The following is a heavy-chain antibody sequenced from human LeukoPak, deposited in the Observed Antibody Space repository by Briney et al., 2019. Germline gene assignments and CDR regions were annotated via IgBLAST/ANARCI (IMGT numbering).Heavy chain of an antibody. D-gene: IGHD1-7*01. J-gene: IGHJ6*03. CDR1: GFTFSSYA. V-gene: IGHV3-23*01. CDR2: ISGSGGST. Sequence: PGGFLRLSCAASGFTFSSYAMSWVRQAPGKGLEWVSAISGSGGSTYYADSVKGRFTISRDNSKNTLYLQMNSLRAEDTAVYYCAKATGTTWNYYYYMDVWGKGTTVTVSS. CDR3: AKATGTTWNYYYYMDV.